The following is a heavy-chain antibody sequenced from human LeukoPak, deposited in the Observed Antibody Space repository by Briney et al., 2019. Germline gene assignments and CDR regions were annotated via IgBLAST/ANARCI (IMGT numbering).Heavy chain of an antibody. V-gene: IGHV4-61*02. Sequence: PSQTLSLTCTVSGDSISSGRYYWSWIRQPAGKGLEWIERIYTSGSTNYNPSLESRVTISVDTSKNQFSLKLSSVTAADTAVYYCARAVTTRYCTNGVCSRLDYWGQGTLVTVSS. CDR3: ARAVTTRYCTNGVCSRLDY. D-gene: IGHD2-8*01. CDR1: GDSISSGRYY. J-gene: IGHJ4*02. CDR2: IYTSGST.